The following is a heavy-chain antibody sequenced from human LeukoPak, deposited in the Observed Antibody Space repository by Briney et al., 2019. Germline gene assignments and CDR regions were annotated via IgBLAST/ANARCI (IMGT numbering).Heavy chain of an antibody. CDR3: AKRGSSWSYFDY. Sequence: AGGSLRLSCAASGFTFSSYGMHWVRQAPGKGLQWVSLISDSGGSTYYADSVKGRFTVSRDNSKATLYLQMNSLRADDTAVYFCAKRGSSWSYFDYWGQGTLVTVSS. J-gene: IGHJ4*02. D-gene: IGHD6-13*01. V-gene: IGHV3-23*01. CDR2: ISDSGGST. CDR1: GFTFSSYG.